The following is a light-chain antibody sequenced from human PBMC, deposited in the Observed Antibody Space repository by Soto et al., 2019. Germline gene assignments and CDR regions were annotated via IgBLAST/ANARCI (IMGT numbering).Light chain of an antibody. CDR2: DAS. J-gene: IGKJ5*01. V-gene: IGKV1-5*01. CDR1: QSISSW. CDR3: QQYNSYSPIT. Sequence: DIQMTQSPSTLSASVGDRVTITCRASQSISSWLAWYQQKPGKAPKLMXYDASSLESGVPSRFSGSGSGTEFTLTISSLQTDDFANYYCQQYNSYSPITFGQGTRLEIK.